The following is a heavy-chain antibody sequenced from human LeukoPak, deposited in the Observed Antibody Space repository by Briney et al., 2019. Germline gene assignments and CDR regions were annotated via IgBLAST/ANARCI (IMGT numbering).Heavy chain of an antibody. D-gene: IGHD6-19*01. CDR2: ISGSGGST. V-gene: IGHV3-23*01. CDR1: GFTFSSYA. CDR3: AKDGASSGWYYGMDV. Sequence: GACLRLSCAASGFTFSSYAMSWVRQAPGKGLEWVSAISGSGGSTYYADSVKGRFTISRDNSKNTLYLQMNSLRAEDTAVYYCAKDGASSGWYYGMDVWGQGTTVTVSS. J-gene: IGHJ6*02.